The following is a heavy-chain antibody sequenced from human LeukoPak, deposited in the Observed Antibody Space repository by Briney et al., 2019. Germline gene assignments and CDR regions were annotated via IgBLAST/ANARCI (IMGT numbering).Heavy chain of an antibody. CDR1: GFTFSSYW. V-gene: IGHV3-74*01. CDR2: INSDGSST. D-gene: IGHD5-18*01. J-gene: IGHJ6*02. Sequence: GSLRLSCAASGFTFSSYWMHWVRQAPGKGLVWVSRINSDGSSTSYADSVKGRFTISRDNAKNSLYLQMNSLRAEDTAVYYCAKDTAMGYYYGMDVWGQGTTVTVSS. CDR3: AKDTAMGYYYGMDV.